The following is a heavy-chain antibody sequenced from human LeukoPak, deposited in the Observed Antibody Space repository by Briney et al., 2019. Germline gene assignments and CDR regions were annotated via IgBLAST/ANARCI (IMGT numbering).Heavy chain of an antibody. CDR1: GFTFSGFA. J-gene: IGHJ3*02. CDR2: ISGNGRST. D-gene: IGHD5-12*01. V-gene: IGHV3-23*01. Sequence: GGSLRLSCAASGFTFSGFAMNWARQAPGQGREGGSSISGNGRSTFYGDPVKGRFSICRDNFKNTVYLEINSLTADYTAVYYCANDIGIVAYDVFEMWGQGTMVTVSS. CDR3: ANDIGIVAYDVFEM.